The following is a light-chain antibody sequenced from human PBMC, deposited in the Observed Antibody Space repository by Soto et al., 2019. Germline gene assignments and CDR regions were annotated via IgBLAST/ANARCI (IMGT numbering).Light chain of an antibody. J-gene: IGKJ4*01. CDR3: QQRRLWLT. CDR2: DAS. V-gene: IGKV3-11*01. CDR1: QSVGTY. Sequence: DIGLTQSPATLSLSPGERTTLSCRANQSVGTYLNWYQQKSGQAPRLLIFDASNWAAGIPARFSGSGSGTDFTLTISSLHPKDFAVYLCQQRRLWLTFGGGTKVE.